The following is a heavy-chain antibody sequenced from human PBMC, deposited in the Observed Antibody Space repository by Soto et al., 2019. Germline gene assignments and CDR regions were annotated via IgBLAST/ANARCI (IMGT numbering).Heavy chain of an antibody. V-gene: IGHV3-30*18. J-gene: IGHJ4*02. CDR2: ISYDGSNK. D-gene: IGHD6-19*01. Sequence: GGSLRLSCAASGFTFSSYGMHWVRQAPGKGLEWVAVISYDGSNKYYADSVKGRFTISRDNSKNTLYLQMNSLRAEDTAVYYCAKDIREGIAVAGTEWGTFGYWGQGTLVTVSS. CDR1: GFTFSSYG. CDR3: AKDIREGIAVAGTEWGTFGY.